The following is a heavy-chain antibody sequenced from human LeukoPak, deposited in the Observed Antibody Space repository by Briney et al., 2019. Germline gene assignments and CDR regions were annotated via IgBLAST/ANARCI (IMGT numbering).Heavy chain of an antibody. CDR1: GGTFSSYA. CDR3: ARAGGYCGSASCYSGYYYYFMDV. CDR2: IIPTFGTA. V-gene: IGHV1-69*05. J-gene: IGHJ6*03. D-gene: IGHD2-2*01. Sequence: SVKVSCKASGGTFSSYAISWVRQAPGQGLEWMGGIIPTFGTANYAQKFQGRVTITTDESTSTAYMELSSLRSEDTAVYYCARAGGYCGSASCYSGYYYYFMDVWGKGTTVTVSS.